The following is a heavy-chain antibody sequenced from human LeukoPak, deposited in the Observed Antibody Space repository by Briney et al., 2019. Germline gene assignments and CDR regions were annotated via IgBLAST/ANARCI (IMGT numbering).Heavy chain of an antibody. V-gene: IGHV5-51*01. CDR1: GYIFSTYW. Sequence: GESLKISCKGSGYIFSTYWIGWVRQMPGKGLEWMGLIYPGDSDTRYSPSFQGQVIISADKSISTAYLHWSSLKASDTAMYYCARQRQSYDSSDYWGQGTLVTVSS. CDR2: IYPGDSDT. D-gene: IGHD3-22*01. CDR3: ARQRQSYDSSDY. J-gene: IGHJ4*02.